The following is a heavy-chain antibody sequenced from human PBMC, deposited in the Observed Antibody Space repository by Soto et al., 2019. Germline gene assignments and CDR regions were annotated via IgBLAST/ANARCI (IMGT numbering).Heavy chain of an antibody. CDR2: IYSGGST. D-gene: IGHD6-19*01. Sequence: EVQLVESGGGLVQPGGSLRLSCAASGFTVSSNYMSWVRQAPGKGLEWVSVIYSGGSTYYADSLKGRFTISRDNSKNTLYLQMNSLRAEDTAVYYCARDRIAVAGNPEYFQHLGQGTLVTVSS. V-gene: IGHV3-66*01. J-gene: IGHJ1*01. CDR3: ARDRIAVAGNPEYFQH. CDR1: GFTVSSNY.